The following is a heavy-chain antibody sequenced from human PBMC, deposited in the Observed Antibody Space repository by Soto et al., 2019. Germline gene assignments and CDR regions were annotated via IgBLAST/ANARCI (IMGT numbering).Heavy chain of an antibody. CDR1: GFTFSSYA. Sequence: GGSLRLSCAASGFTFSSYAMHWVRQAPGKGLEYVSAISSNGGSTYYADSVKGRFTISRDNSKNTLYPQMGSLRAEDMAVYYCARSKRNADYYYGMDVWGQGTTV. V-gene: IGHV3-64*02. CDR3: ARSKRNADYYYGMDV. J-gene: IGHJ6*02. CDR2: ISSNGGST. D-gene: IGHD1-1*01.